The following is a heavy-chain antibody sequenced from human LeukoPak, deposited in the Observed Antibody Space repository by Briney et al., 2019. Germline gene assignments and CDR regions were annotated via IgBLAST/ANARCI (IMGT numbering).Heavy chain of an antibody. CDR1: GFTFNNYA. D-gene: IGHD3-9*01. CDR3: AKSPTGSKLRTFFDY. V-gene: IGHV3-23*01. J-gene: IGHJ4*02. Sequence: GGSLRLSCAASGFTFNNYAMTWVRQAPGKGLEWVSAISHTGSSTYFADSVQGRFTISRDNSKNTLYLQMNSLRAEDTAVYYCAKSPTGSKLRTFFDYWGQGTLVTVSS. CDR2: ISHTGSST.